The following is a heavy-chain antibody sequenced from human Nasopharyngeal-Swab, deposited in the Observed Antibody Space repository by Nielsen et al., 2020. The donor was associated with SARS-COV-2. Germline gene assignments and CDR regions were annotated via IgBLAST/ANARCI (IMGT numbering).Heavy chain of an antibody. CDR2: ISGSGGST. Sequence: GGSLRLSCAASGFTFSSYAMSWVRQAPGTGLEWVSAISGSGGSTYYADSVKGRFTISRDNSKNTLYLQMNSLRAEDTAVYYCAKDREATYYYGSGSFDYWGQGALVTVPS. CDR3: AKDREATYYYGSGSFDY. V-gene: IGHV3-23*01. CDR1: GFTFSSYA. J-gene: IGHJ4*02. D-gene: IGHD3-10*01.